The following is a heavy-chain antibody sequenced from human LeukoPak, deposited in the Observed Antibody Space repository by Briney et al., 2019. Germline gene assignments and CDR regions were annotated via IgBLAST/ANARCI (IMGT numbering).Heavy chain of an antibody. CDR2: VNPSGDST. D-gene: IGHD3-10*01. V-gene: IGHV1-46*01. Sequence: SAKDSSKPSAYTSTSYNMHSVRQAPGQGLAWMGRVNPSGDSTADAQKGQYRVTMTRDTYTSTVYMEMSSLRSEDTDVYYCARAGFGECELAFDYWGQGTLVTVSS. J-gene: IGHJ4*02. CDR1: AYTSTSYN. CDR3: ARAGFGECELAFDY.